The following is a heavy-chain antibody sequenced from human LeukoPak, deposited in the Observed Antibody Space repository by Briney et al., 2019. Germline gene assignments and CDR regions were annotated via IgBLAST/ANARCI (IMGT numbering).Heavy chain of an antibody. J-gene: IGHJ4*02. V-gene: IGHV3-15*01. D-gene: IGHD6-19*01. CDR3: AKVIAVAGVFDY. CDR2: IKSKADGGTT. Sequence: PGGSLRLSCAASGFSFKNAWMSWVRQAPGKGLEWIGRIKSKADGGTTDYGAPVKGRFTISRDNSKNTLYLQMNSLRVEDTAVYYCAKVIAVAGVFDYWGQGTLVTVSS. CDR1: GFSFKNAW.